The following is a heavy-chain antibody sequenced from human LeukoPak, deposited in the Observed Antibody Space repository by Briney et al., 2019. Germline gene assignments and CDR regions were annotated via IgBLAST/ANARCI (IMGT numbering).Heavy chain of an antibody. Sequence: ASVKVSCKASGYTFTSYYMHWVRQAPGQGLEWMGWINPNSGVTNYAQKFQGRITITRDTSISPASLELSRLRSDDTAMYYCARDHEEAVQVTLDYWGQGTLVTVSS. V-gene: IGHV1-2*02. CDR1: GYTFTSYY. CDR2: INPNSGVT. J-gene: IGHJ4*02. CDR3: ARDHEEAVQVTLDY. D-gene: IGHD6-19*01.